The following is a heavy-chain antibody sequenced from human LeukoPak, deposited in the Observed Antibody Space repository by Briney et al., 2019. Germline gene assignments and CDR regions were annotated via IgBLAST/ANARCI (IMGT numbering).Heavy chain of an antibody. J-gene: IGHJ4*02. CDR1: GGSFSGYY. Sequence: SETLSLTCAVYGGSFSGYYWSWIRQPPGKGLEWIGEINHSGSTNYKPSLKSRSTISVDTSKNQFSLKLSSVTAADTAVYYCARAGTGDCSSTSCTVDYWGQGTLVTVSS. CDR3: ARAGTGDCSSTSCTVDY. CDR2: INHSGST. D-gene: IGHD2-2*01. V-gene: IGHV4-34*01.